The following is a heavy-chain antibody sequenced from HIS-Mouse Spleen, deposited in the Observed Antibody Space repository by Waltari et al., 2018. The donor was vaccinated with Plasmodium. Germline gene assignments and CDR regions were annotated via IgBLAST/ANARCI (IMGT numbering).Heavy chain of an antibody. D-gene: IGHD6-13*01. CDR1: GFTFRRYG. Sequence: QVQLVESGGGVVQPGRSLSLSCAASGFTFRRYGMHWVRQAPGKGREWVAVISYDGSNKYYADSVKGRFTISRDNSKNTLYLQMNSLRAEDTAVYYCAKDRRSSSWYVDYWGQGTLVTVSS. V-gene: IGHV3-30*18. J-gene: IGHJ4*02. CDR2: ISYDGSNK. CDR3: AKDRRSSSWYVDY.